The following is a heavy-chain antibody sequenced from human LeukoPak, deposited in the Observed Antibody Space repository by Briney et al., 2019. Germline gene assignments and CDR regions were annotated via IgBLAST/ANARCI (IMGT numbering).Heavy chain of an antibody. J-gene: IGHJ4*02. CDR3: AKGNCSGGSCLDY. D-gene: IGHD2-15*01. Sequence: GGSLRLSCAASGFTFSSYAMSWVRQAPGKGLEWVAVISYDGSNKYYADSVKGRFTISRDNSKNTLYLQMNSLRAEDTAVYYCAKGNCSGGSCLDYWGQGTLVTVSS. CDR1: GFTFSSYA. V-gene: IGHV3-30*18. CDR2: ISYDGSNK.